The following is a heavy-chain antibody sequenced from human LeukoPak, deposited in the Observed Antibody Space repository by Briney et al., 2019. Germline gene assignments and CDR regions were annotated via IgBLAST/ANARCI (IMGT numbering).Heavy chain of an antibody. J-gene: IGHJ4*02. Sequence: PSETLSLTCTVSGGSISSSSYYWGWIRQPPGKGLEWIGSIYYSGSTYYNPSLKSRVTISVDTSKNQFSLKLSSATAADTAVYYCARHSGPYSSSWFDYWGQGTLVTVSS. CDR1: GGSISSSSYY. CDR2: IYYSGST. CDR3: ARHSGPYSSSWFDY. V-gene: IGHV4-39*01. D-gene: IGHD6-13*01.